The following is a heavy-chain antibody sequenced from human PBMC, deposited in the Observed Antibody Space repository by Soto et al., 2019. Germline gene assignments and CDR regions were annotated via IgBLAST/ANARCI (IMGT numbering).Heavy chain of an antibody. V-gene: IGHV1-46*01. J-gene: IGHJ6*02. CDR2: INPSGGST. CDR3: ARTSASPYSSSWYSSHYYYGMDV. Sequence: GASVKVSCKASGYTFTSYYMHWVRQAPGQGLEWMGIINPSGGSTSYAQKFQGRVTMTRDTSTSTVYMELSSLRSEDTAVYYCARTSASPYSSSWYSSHYYYGMDVWGQGTTVTAP. CDR1: GYTFTSYY. D-gene: IGHD6-13*01.